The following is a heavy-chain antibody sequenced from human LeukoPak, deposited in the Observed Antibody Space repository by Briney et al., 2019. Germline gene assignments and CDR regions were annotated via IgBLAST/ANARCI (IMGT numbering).Heavy chain of an antibody. CDR2: IRNDESNK. D-gene: IGHD2-15*01. CDR3: AKVIGGSSFWHARGFDY. CDR1: GFTLRTYG. Sequence: PGGSLRLSCAASGFTLRTYGMHWVRQAPGKGLEWVAFIRNDESNKYYADSVKGRFTISRDNSKNTLYLQMNSLRPEDTAVYFCAKVIGGSSFWHARGFDYWGQGTLVTVSS. J-gene: IGHJ4*02. V-gene: IGHV3-30*02.